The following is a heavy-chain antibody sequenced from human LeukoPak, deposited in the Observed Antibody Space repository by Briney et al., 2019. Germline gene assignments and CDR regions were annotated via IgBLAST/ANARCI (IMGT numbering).Heavy chain of an antibody. CDR2: INTNTGNP. CDR1: GYTFTSYG. J-gene: IGHJ4*02. D-gene: IGHD3-10*01. Sequence: GASVKVSCKASGYTFTSYGISWVRQAPGQGLEWMGWINTNTGNPTYAQGFTGRFVFSLDTSVSTAYLQISSLKAEDTAVYYCARLIGGSGSYFSYWGQGTLVTVSS. CDR3: ARLIGGSGSYFSY. V-gene: IGHV7-4-1*02.